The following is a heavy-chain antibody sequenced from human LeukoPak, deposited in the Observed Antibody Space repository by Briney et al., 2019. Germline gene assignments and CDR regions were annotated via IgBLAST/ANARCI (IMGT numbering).Heavy chain of an antibody. J-gene: IGHJ4*02. CDR3: ATDQRYAFDY. CDR2: IRTTAEGAKYA. CDR1: GFSFSDYP. D-gene: IGHD3-9*01. Sequence: GGSLRLSCATSGFSFSDYPMNWVRQAPGKGLEWISNIRTTAEGAKYAYYADSVKGRVTISRDDGKNTLYLHMNSLRDDDTAVYYCATDQRYAFDYWGQGILVTVSS. V-gene: IGHV3-48*02.